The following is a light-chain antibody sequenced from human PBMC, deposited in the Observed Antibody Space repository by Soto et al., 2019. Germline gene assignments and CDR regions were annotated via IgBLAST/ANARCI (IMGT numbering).Light chain of an antibody. J-gene: IGLJ3*02. CDR3: VAWDDSLNGWV. V-gene: IGLV1-44*01. CDR2: SNN. CDR1: SSNIGSKT. Sequence: QSVLTQPPSASGTPGQRVTISCSGSSSNIGSKTVNWYQQLPGTAPKLLIYSNNQRPSGVPDRFSGSKSGTSASLAISGLQSEDEADYYCVAWDDSLNGWVFGGGTKVTVL.